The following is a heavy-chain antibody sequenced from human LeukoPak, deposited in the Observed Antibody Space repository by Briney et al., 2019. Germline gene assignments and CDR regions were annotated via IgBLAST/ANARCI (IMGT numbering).Heavy chain of an antibody. D-gene: IGHD2-21*02. Sequence: GGSLRLSCAASGFTVSTNYMSWVRQAPGKGLEWVSVIYTDGSTHYADSVKGRFTISRDNSKNALYLQMNSLRAEDTAVYYCARDREVVPAMAQMDVWGKGTTVTVSS. CDR2: IYTDGST. CDR3: ARDREVVPAMAQMDV. J-gene: IGHJ6*04. V-gene: IGHV3-53*01. CDR1: GFTVSTNY.